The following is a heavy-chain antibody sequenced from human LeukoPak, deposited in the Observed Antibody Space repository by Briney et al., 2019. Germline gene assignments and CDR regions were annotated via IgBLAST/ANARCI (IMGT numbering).Heavy chain of an antibody. D-gene: IGHD6-13*01. V-gene: IGHV3-11*04. Sequence: PGGSLRLSCAASGFTFSDYYMSWIRQAPGKGLEWVSYISSSGSTIYYADSVKGRFTISRDNAKNSLYLQMNSLRAEDTAVYYCARIGDSSSWYVLHRWYFDYWGQGTLVTVSS. CDR3: ARIGDSSSWYVLHRWYFDY. CDR2: ISSSGSTI. J-gene: IGHJ4*02. CDR1: GFTFSDYY.